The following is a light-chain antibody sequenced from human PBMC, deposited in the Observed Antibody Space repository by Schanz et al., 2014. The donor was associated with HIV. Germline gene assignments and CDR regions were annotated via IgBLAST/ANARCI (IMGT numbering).Light chain of an antibody. CDR2: AAS. CDR3: QQYDNLPYSLT. Sequence: IQLTQSPSSLSASVGDRVTITCRASQGISSYLAWYQQKPGKAPKVLIYAASTLQSGVPSRFSGSGSGTDFTLTISSLQPEDTATYYCQQYDNLPYSLTFGPGTKVDIK. V-gene: IGKV1-9*01. CDR1: QGISSY. J-gene: IGKJ3*01.